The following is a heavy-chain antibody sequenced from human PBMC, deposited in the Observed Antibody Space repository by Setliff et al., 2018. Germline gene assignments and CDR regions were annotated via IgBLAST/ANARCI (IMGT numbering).Heavy chain of an antibody. CDR2: IIHTGSI. CDR1: GGSLSGYF. V-gene: IGHV4-34*12. Sequence: SETLSLTCAVNGGSLSGYFWSWIRQSPGKGLEWIGEIIHTGSINYNPSLKSRVTISMDTSKNQFSLRVSSVTAADTAVYYCARSFSRREKFLLDYWGQGALVTVSS. J-gene: IGHJ4*02. CDR3: ARSFSRREKFLLDY.